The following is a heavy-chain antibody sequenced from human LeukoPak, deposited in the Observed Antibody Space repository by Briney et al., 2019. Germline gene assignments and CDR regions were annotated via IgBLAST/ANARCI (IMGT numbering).Heavy chain of an antibody. Sequence: SETLSLTCTVSGGSISSYYWSWIRQPPGKGLEWIGYIYYSGSTYYNPSLKSRVTISVDTSKNQFSLKLSSVTAADTAVYYCARGTPTTPGRVYYFDYWGQGTLVTVSS. D-gene: IGHD4-17*01. V-gene: IGHV4-59*12. J-gene: IGHJ4*02. CDR3: ARGTPTTPGRVYYFDY. CDR1: GGSISSYY. CDR2: IYYSGST.